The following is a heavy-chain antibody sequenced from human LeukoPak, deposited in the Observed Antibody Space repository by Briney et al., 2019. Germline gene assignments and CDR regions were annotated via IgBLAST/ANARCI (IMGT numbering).Heavy chain of an antibody. CDR2: IRSKANNYAT. CDR1: GFTFSGSA. CDR3: TTLRDGSGDYYMDV. V-gene: IGHV3-73*01. J-gene: IGHJ6*03. Sequence: GGSLRLSCAASGFTFSGSAMHWVRQASGEGLEWVGRIRSKANNYATAYAASVKGRFTISRDDSKNTAYLQMNSLKSEDTAVYYCTTLRDGSGDYYMDVWGKGTTVTISS. D-gene: IGHD3-10*01.